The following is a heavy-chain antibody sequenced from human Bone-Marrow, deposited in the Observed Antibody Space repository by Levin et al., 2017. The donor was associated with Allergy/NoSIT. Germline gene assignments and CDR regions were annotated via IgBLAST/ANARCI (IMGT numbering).Heavy chain of an antibody. Sequence: GGSLRLSCAASGFTFSSYWVGWVRQAPGKGLEWVANINQDGSEKHYVDSVKGRFTVSRDNAKNSLYLQMNSLRAEDTAVYYCAAGYTSGYWGQGTLVTVSS. CDR3: AAGYTSGY. J-gene: IGHJ4*02. CDR1: GFTFSSYW. D-gene: IGHD6-19*01. CDR2: INQDGSEK. V-gene: IGHV3-7*01.